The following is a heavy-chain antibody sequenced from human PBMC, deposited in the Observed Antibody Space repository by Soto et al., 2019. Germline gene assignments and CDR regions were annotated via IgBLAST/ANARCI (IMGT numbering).Heavy chain of an antibody. J-gene: IGHJ3*02. CDR1: GFTFSSYG. CDR3: ARDSSNYDILTGPDAFDI. D-gene: IGHD3-9*01. CDR2: IWYDGSNK. V-gene: IGHV3-33*01. Sequence: PGGSLRLSCAASGFTFSSYGMHWVRQAPGKGLEWVAVIWYDGSNKYYADSAKGRFTISRDNSKNTLYLQMNSLRAEDTAVYYCARDSSNYDILTGPDAFDIWGQGTMVTVSS.